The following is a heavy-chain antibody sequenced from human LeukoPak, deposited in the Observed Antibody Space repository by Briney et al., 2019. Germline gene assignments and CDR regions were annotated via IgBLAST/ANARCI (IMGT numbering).Heavy chain of an antibody. Sequence: GASVKVSCKASGYTFTSYDINWVRQATGQGLEWMGWMNPNSGNTGYAQKFQGRVTMTRNTSISTAYMELSSLRSEDTAVYYCARTVVTDSYYYYYYMDVWGKGTTVTVSS. CDR1: GYTFTSYD. CDR2: MNPNSGNT. D-gene: IGHD4-23*01. V-gene: IGHV1-8*02. CDR3: ARTVVTDSYYYYYYMDV. J-gene: IGHJ6*03.